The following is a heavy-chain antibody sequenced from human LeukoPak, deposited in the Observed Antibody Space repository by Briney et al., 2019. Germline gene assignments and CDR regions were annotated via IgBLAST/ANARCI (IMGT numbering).Heavy chain of an antibody. J-gene: IGHJ4*02. CDR2: IDNDGHGI. D-gene: IGHD3-22*01. Sequence: GGSLRLSCAASGFTFSGYWMHWVRQGPEKGLELVSRIDNDGHGILYADSVKGRFTISRHNSKNTLYLQMNSLRAEDTAVYYCARANYDSSGYFYFDYWGQGTLVTVSS. CDR3: ARANYDSSGYFYFDY. CDR1: GFTFSGYW. V-gene: IGHV3-74*03.